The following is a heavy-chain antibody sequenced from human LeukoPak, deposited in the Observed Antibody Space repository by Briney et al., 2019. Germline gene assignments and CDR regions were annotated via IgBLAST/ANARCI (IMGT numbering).Heavy chain of an antibody. J-gene: IGHJ5*02. CDR2: IIPIFGTA. Sequence: SVKVSCKASGGTFSSYAIGWVRQAPGQGLEWMGGIIPIFGTANYAQKFQGRVTITADESTSTAYMELSSLRSEDTAVYHCARYDFWSGFGWFDPWGQGTLVTVSS. D-gene: IGHD3-3*01. CDR1: GGTFSSYA. V-gene: IGHV1-69*01. CDR3: ARYDFWSGFGWFDP.